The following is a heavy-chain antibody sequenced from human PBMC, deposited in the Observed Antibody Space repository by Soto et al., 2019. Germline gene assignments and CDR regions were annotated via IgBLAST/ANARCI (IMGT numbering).Heavy chain of an antibody. CDR2: IYYSGST. CDR3: ARSVFP. J-gene: IGHJ5*02. Sequence: QVQLQESGPGLVKPSQTLSLTCTVSGGSIRSGGYYWNWIRQHPGKGLERIGYIYYSGSTYYNPSLKSRVTTSVATSKNQFSLTLSSVTAAGTAVYFCARSVFPWGQGTLVTVSS. CDR1: GGSIRSGGYY. V-gene: IGHV4-31*03.